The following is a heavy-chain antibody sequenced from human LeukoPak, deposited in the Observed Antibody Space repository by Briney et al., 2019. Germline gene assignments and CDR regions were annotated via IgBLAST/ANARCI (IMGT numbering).Heavy chain of an antibody. CDR1: GYIFTNYW. CDR3: ARDLGGYSGSYYGAFDI. J-gene: IGHJ3*02. Sequence: GESLKISCKGSGYIFTNYWIGWVRQMPGKGLEWMGIIFPGDSYTTYSPSFQGQVTISADKSISAAYLQWNSLEASDTAMYYCARDLGGYSGSYYGAFDIWGQGTMVTVSS. CDR2: IFPGDSYT. D-gene: IGHD1-26*01. V-gene: IGHV5-51*01.